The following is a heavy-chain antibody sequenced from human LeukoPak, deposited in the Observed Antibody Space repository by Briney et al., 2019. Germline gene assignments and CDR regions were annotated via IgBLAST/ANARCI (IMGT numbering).Heavy chain of an antibody. D-gene: IGHD6-6*01. V-gene: IGHV3-23*01. Sequence: GGSLRLSCAASGFTFSSYAMSWVRQAPGKGLEWVSAISGSGGSTYYADSVKGRFTISRDNSKNTLYLQMNSPRAEDTAVYYCAKYRSSSSCFDYWGQGTLVTVSS. CDR2: ISGSGGST. CDR3: AKYRSSSSCFDY. CDR1: GFTFSSYA. J-gene: IGHJ4*02.